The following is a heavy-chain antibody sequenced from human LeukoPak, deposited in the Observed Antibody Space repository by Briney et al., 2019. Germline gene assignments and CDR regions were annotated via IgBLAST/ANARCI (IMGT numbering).Heavy chain of an antibody. CDR3: ARDGGPRADYYYYGMDV. CDR2: IIPILGIA. Sequence: SVKVSCKASGGTFSSYAISWVRQAPGQGLEWMGRIIPILGIANYAQKFQGRVTITADKSTSTAYMELSSLRSEDTAVYYCARDGGPRADYYYYGMDVWGQGTTVTVSS. CDR1: GGTFSSYA. V-gene: IGHV1-69*04. J-gene: IGHJ6*02. D-gene: IGHD3-16*01.